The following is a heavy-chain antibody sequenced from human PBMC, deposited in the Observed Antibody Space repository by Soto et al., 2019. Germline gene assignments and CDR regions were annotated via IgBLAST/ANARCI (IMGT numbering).Heavy chain of an antibody. CDR1: GGSLFGDY. Sequence: PSETLSLTCTVSGGSLFGDYCTWIRQPAAGGVVGIGRYISDGNTNYSTSLNSRVTMSVDPSRKHFSLNLTSVTAAATASSFCGRARRLENWFDPWGPGIQVTVSS. CDR3: GRARRLENWFDP. D-gene: IGHD5-12*01. J-gene: IGHJ5*02. CDR2: YISDGNT. V-gene: IGHV4-4*07.